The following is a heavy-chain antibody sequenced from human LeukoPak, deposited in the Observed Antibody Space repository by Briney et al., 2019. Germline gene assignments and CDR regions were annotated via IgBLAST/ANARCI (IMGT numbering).Heavy chain of an antibody. CDR3: ARKPIINNAWYYFDY. CDR2: VYYSGSA. CDR1: GGSISTDGYY. J-gene: IGHJ4*02. Sequence: SQTLSLTCTVSGGSISTDGYYWGWIRQHPGKGLEWIGNVYYSGSAYYNPSLKSRVTMSVDTSKNQFSLKLSSVTAADTAVYYCARKPIINNAWYYFDYWGQGTLVTVSS. V-gene: IGHV4-39*07. D-gene: IGHD1/OR15-1a*01.